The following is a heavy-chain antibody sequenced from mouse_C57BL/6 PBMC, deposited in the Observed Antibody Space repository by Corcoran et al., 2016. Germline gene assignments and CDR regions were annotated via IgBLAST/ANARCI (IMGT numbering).Heavy chain of an antibody. CDR2: INTYSGVP. Sequence: QIQLVQSGPELKKPGETVKISCKASGYTFTTYGMSWVKQAPGKGLKWMGWINTYSGVPTYADDFKGRFAFSLETSASTAYLQINNLKNEDTATYFCARGSLAWFAYWGQGTLVTVSA. V-gene: IGHV9-3*01. D-gene: IGHD2-10*02. CDR1: GYTFTTYG. J-gene: IGHJ3*01. CDR3: ARGSLAWFAY.